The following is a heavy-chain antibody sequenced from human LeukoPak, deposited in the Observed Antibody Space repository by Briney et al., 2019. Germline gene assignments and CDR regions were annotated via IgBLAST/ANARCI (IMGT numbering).Heavy chain of an antibody. V-gene: IGHV3-13*01. D-gene: IGHD3-3*01. CDR3: ATDRGWRTSGYYLYYFEY. CDR1: GFTFSSYD. CDR2: IGTAGDT. J-gene: IGHJ4*02. Sequence: GGSLRLSCAASGFTFSSYDMLWVRQATGQGLEWGSAIGTAGDTYYPGSVKGRFTISRENAKNSLYLQMNSLRAGDTAVYYCATDRGWRTSGYYLYYFEYWGQGTLVTFSS.